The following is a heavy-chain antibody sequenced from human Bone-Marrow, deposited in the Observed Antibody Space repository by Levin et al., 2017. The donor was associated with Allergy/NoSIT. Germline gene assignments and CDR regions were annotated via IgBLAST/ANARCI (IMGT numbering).Heavy chain of an antibody. Sequence: ASVKVSCKXSGYTFTNYGITWVRQAPGQGLEWMGWISPYNGDTYDAQKLQGRITMTTDTATSTAYMELRNLTPDDTAVYFCARDRAVAKNLYGYWGQGTLVTVSS. D-gene: IGHD6-19*01. CDR3: ARDRAVAKNLYGY. CDR2: ISPYNGDT. CDR1: GYTFTNYG. V-gene: IGHV1-18*01. J-gene: IGHJ4*02.